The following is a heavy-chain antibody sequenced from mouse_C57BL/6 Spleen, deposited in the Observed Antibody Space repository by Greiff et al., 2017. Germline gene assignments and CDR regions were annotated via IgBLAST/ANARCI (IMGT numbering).Heavy chain of an antibody. J-gene: IGHJ4*01. CDR3: AREDDYDAGDYAMDY. CDR1: GYTFTSYW. Sequence: VQLQQPGAELVKPGASVKLSCKASGYTFTSYWMHWVKQRPGRGLEWIGRIDPNSGGTKYNEKFKSKATLTVDKPSSTAYMQLSSLTSEDSAVYYCAREDDYDAGDYAMDYWGQGTSVTVSS. V-gene: IGHV1-72*01. D-gene: IGHD2-4*01. CDR2: IDPNSGGT.